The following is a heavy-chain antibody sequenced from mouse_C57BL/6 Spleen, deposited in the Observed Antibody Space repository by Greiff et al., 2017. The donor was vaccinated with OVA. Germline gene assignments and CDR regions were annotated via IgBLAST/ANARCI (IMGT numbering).Heavy chain of an antibody. Sequence: EVQVVESGGGLVKPGGSLKLSCAASGFTFSSYAMSWVRQTPEKRLEWVATISDGGSYTYYPDNVKGRFTISRDNAKNNLYLQMSHLKSEDTAMYYCASGGGTRAMDYWGQGTSVTVSS. V-gene: IGHV5-4*01. D-gene: IGHD4-1*01. CDR1: GFTFSSYA. CDR2: ISDGGSYT. CDR3: ASGGGTRAMDY. J-gene: IGHJ4*01.